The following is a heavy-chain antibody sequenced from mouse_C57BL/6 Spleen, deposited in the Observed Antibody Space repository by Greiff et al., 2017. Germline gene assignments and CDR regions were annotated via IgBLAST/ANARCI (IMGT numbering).Heavy chain of an antibody. J-gene: IGHJ3*01. Sequence: VQLKESGGDLVKPGGSLKLSCAASGFTFSSYGMSWVRQTPDKRLEWVATISSGGSYTYYPDSVKGRFTISRDNAKNTLYLQMSSLKSEDTAMYYCARQPIYGNYLAYWGQGTLVTVSA. CDR2: ISSGGSYT. CDR1: GFTFSSYG. D-gene: IGHD2-1*01. V-gene: IGHV5-6*01. CDR3: ARQPIYGNYLAY.